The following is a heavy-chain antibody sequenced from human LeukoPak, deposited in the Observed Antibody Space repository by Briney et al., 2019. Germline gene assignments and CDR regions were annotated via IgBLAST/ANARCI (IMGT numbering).Heavy chain of an antibody. CDR3: ARRAGAYSHPYDS. CDR1: GFTVSSNS. CDR2: IYSDNT. Sequence: GGSLRLSCTVSGFTVSSNSMSWVRQAPGEGLEWVSFIYSDNTHYSDSVTGRFTISRDNSKNTLYLQMNSLRAEHTAVYFCARRAGAYSHPYDSWGQGTLVTVSS. D-gene: IGHD4/OR15-4a*01. V-gene: IGHV3-53*01. J-gene: IGHJ4*02.